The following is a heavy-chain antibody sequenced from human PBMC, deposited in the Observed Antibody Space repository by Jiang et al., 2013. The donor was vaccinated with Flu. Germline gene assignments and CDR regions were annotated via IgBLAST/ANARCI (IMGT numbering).Heavy chain of an antibody. CDR2: IYWDDDK. D-gene: IGHD3-22*01. CDR3: AHAYYYDSSGYYFPFDY. Sequence: KPTQTLTLTCTFSGFSLRISGVGVGWIRQPPGKALEWLALIYWDDDKRYSPSLKSRLTITKDTSKNQVVLTMTSMDPVDTATYYCAHAYYYDSSGYYFPFDYWGQGTLVTVSS. J-gene: IGHJ4*02. V-gene: IGHV2-5*02. CDR1: GFSLRISGVG.